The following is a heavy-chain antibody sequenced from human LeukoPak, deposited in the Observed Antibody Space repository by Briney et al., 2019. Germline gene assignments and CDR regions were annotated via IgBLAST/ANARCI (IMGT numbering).Heavy chain of an antibody. D-gene: IGHD3-10*01. Sequence: GESLKISCQGSGYSFSTYWIGWVSQLPGEGLEWMGVIYPDDSDTRYSPSFQGQVTISADRSIRTAYLQWTSLKASDTAMYYCARHLGSSGTINWLDPWGQGTLVTVSS. J-gene: IGHJ5*02. V-gene: IGHV5-51*01. CDR3: ARHLGSSGTINWLDP. CDR2: IYPDDSDT. CDR1: GYSFSTYW.